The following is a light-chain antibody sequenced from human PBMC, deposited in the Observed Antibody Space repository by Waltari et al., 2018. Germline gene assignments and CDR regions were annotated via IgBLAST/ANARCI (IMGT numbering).Light chain of an antibody. J-gene: IGKJ2*01. CDR1: QSISSW. CDR3: QQYNSYSV. Sequence: IQMTQSPSTLSASVGDRVTITCRASQSISSWLAWYQQKPGKAPKLRINKASSLESGVPSRFSGSGSGTEFTLTISSLQPDDFATYYCQQYNSYSVFGQGTKLEIK. CDR2: KAS. V-gene: IGKV1-5*03.